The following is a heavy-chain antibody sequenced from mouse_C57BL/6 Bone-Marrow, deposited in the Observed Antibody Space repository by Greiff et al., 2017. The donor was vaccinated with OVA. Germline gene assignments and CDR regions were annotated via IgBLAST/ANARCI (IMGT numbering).Heavy chain of an antibody. J-gene: IGHJ4*01. CDR2: IDPETGGT. Sequence: QVQLKQSGAELVRPGASVTLSCKASGYTFTDYEMHWVKQTPVQGLEWIGAIDPETGGTAYNQKFKGKVILSADKSSSTAYMELRSLTSEDYAGDYCTSGYSNYYAMDYWGQGPSVTVSS. CDR1: GYTFTDYE. CDR3: TSGYSNYYAMDY. D-gene: IGHD2-5*01. V-gene: IGHV1-15*01.